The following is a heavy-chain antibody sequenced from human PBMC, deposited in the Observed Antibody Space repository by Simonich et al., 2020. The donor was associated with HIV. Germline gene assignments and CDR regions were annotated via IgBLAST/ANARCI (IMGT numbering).Heavy chain of an antibody. CDR2: IYYTAGT. CDR1: GGSFSGYY. V-gene: IGHV4-34*01. CDR3: ARHRVDGIRLFRWILSYYFDY. D-gene: IGHD3-3*01. J-gene: IGHJ4*02. Sequence: QVQLQQWGAGLLTPSETLSLTCAVYGGSFSGYYWTWIRQPPGKGLEGIGIIYYTAGTHSNSPLKGRVTISGDTSKNQFSLKRTSGTAADTAVYYCARHRVDGIRLFRWILSYYFDYWGQGTLVTVSS.